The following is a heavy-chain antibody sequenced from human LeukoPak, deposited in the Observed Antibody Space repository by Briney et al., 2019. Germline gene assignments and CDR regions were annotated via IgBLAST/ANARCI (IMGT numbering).Heavy chain of an antibody. CDR3: AELGITMIGGV. V-gene: IGHV3-48*03. Sequence: GGSLRLSCAASGFTFSSYEMNWVRQAPGKGLEWLSYISSSGSTIYYADSVKGRFTISRDNAKNSLYLQMNSLRAEDTAVYYCAELGITMIGGVWGKGTTVTISS. CDR1: GFTFSSYE. J-gene: IGHJ6*04. D-gene: IGHD3-10*02. CDR2: ISSSGSTI.